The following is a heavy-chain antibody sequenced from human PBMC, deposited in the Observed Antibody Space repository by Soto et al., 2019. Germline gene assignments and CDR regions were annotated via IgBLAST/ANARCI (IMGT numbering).Heavy chain of an antibody. V-gene: IGHV4-59*01. J-gene: IGHJ5*02. Sequence: SETLSLTCTVSGGSISSYYWSWIRQPPGKGLEWIGYIYYSGSTNYNPSLKSRVTISVDTSKNQFSLKLSSVTAADTAVYYCARGRNGVRGVRELNWFDPWGQGTLVTVSS. CDR1: GGSISSYY. CDR3: ARGRNGVRGVRELNWFDP. CDR2: IYYSGST. D-gene: IGHD3-10*01.